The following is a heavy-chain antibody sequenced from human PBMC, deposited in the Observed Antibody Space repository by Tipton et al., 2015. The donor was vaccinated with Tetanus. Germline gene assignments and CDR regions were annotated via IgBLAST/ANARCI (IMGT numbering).Heavy chain of an antibody. J-gene: IGHJ6*02. CDR2: IDPNSGGT. CDR1: GYTFTGYY. D-gene: IGHD3-22*01. Sequence: QLVQSGAEMKKPGASVKVSCKASGYTFTGYYIYWVRQAPGQGLEWMGWIDPNSGGTVYAQKFQGRVTMTRDTSISTAYMGLRSPRSDDTAVYYCARDRGDYIYYGMDVWGPGTTVTVS. CDR3: ARDRGDYIYYGMDV. V-gene: IGHV1-2*02.